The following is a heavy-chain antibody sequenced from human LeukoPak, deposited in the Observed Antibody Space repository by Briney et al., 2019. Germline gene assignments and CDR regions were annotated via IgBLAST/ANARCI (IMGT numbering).Heavy chain of an antibody. V-gene: IGHV4-61*02. CDR3: ASTGYSSSWYPDPLSTDY. D-gene: IGHD6-13*01. J-gene: IGHJ4*02. CDR2: IYTSGST. CDR1: GGSISSGSYY. Sequence: PSETLSLTCTVSGGSISSGSYYWSWIRQPAGKGLEWIGRIYTSGSTNYNPSLKSRVTISVDTSKNQFSLKLSSVTAADTAVYYCASTGYSSSWYPDPLSTDYWGQGTLVTVSS.